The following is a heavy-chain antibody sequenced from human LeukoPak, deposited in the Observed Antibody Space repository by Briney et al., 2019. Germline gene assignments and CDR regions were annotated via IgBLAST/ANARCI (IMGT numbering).Heavy chain of an antibody. Sequence: GASVKVSCKASGGTFGGQAISWVRQTPGQGLEWMGGIIPIFGTTNYAQKFQGRITISADESTSTAYMDLSSLRSEDTAVYYCARGPHERSGYPDDWGQGTLVTVSS. J-gene: IGHJ4*02. CDR1: GGTFGGQA. CDR3: ARGPHERSGYPDD. V-gene: IGHV1-69*13. D-gene: IGHD3-22*01. CDR2: IIPIFGTT.